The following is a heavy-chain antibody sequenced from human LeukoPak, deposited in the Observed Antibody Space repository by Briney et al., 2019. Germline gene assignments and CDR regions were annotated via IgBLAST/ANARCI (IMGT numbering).Heavy chain of an antibody. J-gene: IGHJ4*02. D-gene: IGHD2-15*01. CDR1: GGSISNSGGFY. CDR3: ARISQSSGGFYY. CDR2: ISYRGRT. Sequence: SETLSLTCTVSGGSISNSGGFYWSWIRQHPGDGLEWIGFISYRGRTYYNTSLKSRVSISVHTSRLQFSLRLTSVTDEDTAVYYCARISQSSGGFYYWGQGTLVTVSS. V-gene: IGHV4-31*02.